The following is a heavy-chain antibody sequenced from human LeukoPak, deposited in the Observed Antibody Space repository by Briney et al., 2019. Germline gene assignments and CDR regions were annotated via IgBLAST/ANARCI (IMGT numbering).Heavy chain of an antibody. CDR1: GFTFSSYG. D-gene: IGHD3-22*01. V-gene: IGHV3-30*02. Sequence: PGGSLRLSCAASGFTFSSYGMHWVRQAPGEGLEWVAFIRYDGSNKYYADSVKGRFTISRDNSKNTLYLQMNSLRAEDTAVYYCAKDYRSYYDSSGYPPVYWGQGTLVTVSS. CDR2: IRYDGSNK. J-gene: IGHJ4*02. CDR3: AKDYRSYYDSSGYPPVY.